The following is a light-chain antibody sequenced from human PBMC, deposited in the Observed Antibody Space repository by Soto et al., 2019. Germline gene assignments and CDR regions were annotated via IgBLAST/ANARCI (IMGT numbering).Light chain of an antibody. J-gene: IGKJ1*01. CDR3: QQYGSSPET. V-gene: IGKV3-20*01. CDR2: GAS. CDR1: QSVSSSY. Sequence: EIVLTQSPGTLSLSPGERATLSCRASQSVSSSYLAWYQQKTGQAPRLLIYGASSRATGIPDRFSGSGSGTDFTLTISRLEPEDFAVYYCQQYGSSPETVGQGTKVEIK.